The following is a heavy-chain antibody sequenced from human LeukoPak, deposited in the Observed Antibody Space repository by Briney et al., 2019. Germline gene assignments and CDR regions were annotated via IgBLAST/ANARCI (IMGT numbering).Heavy chain of an antibody. CDR2: IKQDGSEK. Sequence: PGGSLRLSCAASGFTFSSYWMSWVRQAPGKGLEGVASIKQDGSEKYYVDSVKGRFTISRDNAKNSLYLQMNSLRAEDTAVYYCARDTAVGYYYDSSGYLDYWGQGTLVTVSS. J-gene: IGHJ4*02. V-gene: IGHV3-7*01. D-gene: IGHD3-22*01. CDR3: ARDTAVGYYYDSSGYLDY. CDR1: GFTFSSYW.